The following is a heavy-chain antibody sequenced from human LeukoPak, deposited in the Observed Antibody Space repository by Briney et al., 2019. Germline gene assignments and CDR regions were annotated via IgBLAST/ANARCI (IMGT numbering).Heavy chain of an antibody. J-gene: IGHJ4*02. D-gene: IGHD6-19*01. Sequence: GGSLRLSCAASGVTLSSYAMSWVRQAPGKGLEWVSAISGSGGSTYYADSVKGRFTISRDNSKNTLYLQMNSLRAEDTAVYYCAKDPHIRIAVAGSLHWGQGTLVTVSS. CDR1: GVTLSSYA. CDR3: AKDPHIRIAVAGSLH. CDR2: ISGSGGST. V-gene: IGHV3-23*01.